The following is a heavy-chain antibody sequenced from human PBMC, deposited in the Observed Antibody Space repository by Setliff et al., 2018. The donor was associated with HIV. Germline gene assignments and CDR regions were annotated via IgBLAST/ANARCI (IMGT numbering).Heavy chain of an antibody. CDR3: ARMATVYYYYMDV. CDR2: INTNTGNP. CDR1: GYTFANYA. D-gene: IGHD4-4*01. Sequence: GASVKVSCKASGYTFANYALYWVRQAPGQGLQWLGWINTNTGNPTYAQGFARRFVFSLDTSVRTTYLQISSLKAEDTAVYYCARMATVYYYYMDVWGKGTTVTVSS. J-gene: IGHJ6*03. V-gene: IGHV7-4-1*02.